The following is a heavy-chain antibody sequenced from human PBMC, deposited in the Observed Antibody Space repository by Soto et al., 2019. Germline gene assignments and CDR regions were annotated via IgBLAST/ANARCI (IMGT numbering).Heavy chain of an antibody. CDR3: ATIFRYGDPEY. CDR1: GFTFSSYA. CDR2: ISVSGDSR. V-gene: IGHV3-23*01. D-gene: IGHD2-21*02. J-gene: IGHJ1*01. Sequence: EVQLLESGGGLVQPGGSLRLSCATSGFTFSSYAMSWVRQAPVKGLEWVSGISVSGDSRYDADSVKGRFTISRDNSESALYLQMNSLRAEETAVYYCATIFRYGDPEYWGQGVLVTVSS.